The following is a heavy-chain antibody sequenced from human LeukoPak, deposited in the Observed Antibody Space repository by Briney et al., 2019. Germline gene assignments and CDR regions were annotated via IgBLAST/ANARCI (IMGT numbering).Heavy chain of an antibody. CDR2: TSVNNGGT. J-gene: IGHJ1*01. V-gene: IGHV1-18*01. D-gene: IGHD2-2*01. Sequence: GASVKVSCKASGYTFTTYSLAWVRQAPGQSLEWMGWTSVNNGGTNYAQSFQDRVTLTRDTSTNTAYLELRRLRSEDTAIIYCATATQPRGYFLHWGQGTLVTVSS. CDR1: GYTFTTYS. CDR3: ATATQPRGYFLH.